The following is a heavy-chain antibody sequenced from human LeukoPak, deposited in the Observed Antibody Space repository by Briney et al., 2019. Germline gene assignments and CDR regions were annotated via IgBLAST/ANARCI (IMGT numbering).Heavy chain of an antibody. V-gene: IGHV4-4*07. Sequence: PSETLSLTCTVSGGSINNYYWNWIRQPAGKELEWIGRIDTSGTINYNPSLKSRITMSVDTSKNQFSLKLRSVTTADTAVYFCAGYRQDTSGEFDCWGQGTLVTVSS. J-gene: IGHJ4*02. CDR3: AGYRQDTSGEFDC. D-gene: IGHD2-15*01. CDR1: GGSINNYY. CDR2: IDTSGTI.